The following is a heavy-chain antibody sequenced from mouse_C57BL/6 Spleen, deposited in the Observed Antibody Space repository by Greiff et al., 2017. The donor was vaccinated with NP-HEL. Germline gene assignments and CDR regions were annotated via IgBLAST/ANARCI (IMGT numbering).Heavy chain of an antibody. CDR2: INPNNGGT. V-gene: IGHV1-22*01. D-gene: IGHD1-1*01. CDR3: ASIYYYGSRYFDV. CDR1: GYTFTDYN. Sequence: EVQLQQSGPELVKPGASVKMSCKASGYTFTDYNMHWVKQSHGKSLEWIGYINPNNGGTSYNQKFKGKATLTVNKSSSTAYMELRSLTSEDSAVYYCASIYYYGSRYFDVWGTGTTVTVSS. J-gene: IGHJ1*03.